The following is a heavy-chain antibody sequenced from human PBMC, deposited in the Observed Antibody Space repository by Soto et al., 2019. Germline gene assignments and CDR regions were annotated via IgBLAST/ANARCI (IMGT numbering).Heavy chain of an antibody. CDR3: ARDRENLVRRIVGF. CDR1: GYTFTTYG. Sequence: QVQVVQSGAEVEKPGASVKVSCKASGYTFTTYGISWVRQAPGQGLEWMGWISTFNGNTNYAQKLQGRLTMTTDASTNTAYMELRSLRSDDTAMYYCARDRENLVRRIVGFWGQGTLVTVSS. CDR2: ISTFNGNT. D-gene: IGHD3-10*01. V-gene: IGHV1-18*01. J-gene: IGHJ4*02.